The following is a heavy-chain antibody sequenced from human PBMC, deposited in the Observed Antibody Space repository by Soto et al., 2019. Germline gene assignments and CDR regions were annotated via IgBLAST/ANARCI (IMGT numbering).Heavy chain of an antibody. Sequence: QVQLVQSGAEVKQPGASVTVSCQASGYTFTNYYMHWLRQAPGQGLEWMGIINPNGGSTTYAQKFQDRVSLTSDTSTSTVYMDLSSLKSDDTAVYYCVRVPSRPSTDAWLVSHDAFDMWGQGTKVTVSS. D-gene: IGHD3-22*01. CDR3: VRVPSRPSTDAWLVSHDAFDM. V-gene: IGHV1-46*01. CDR1: GYTFTNYY. CDR2: INPNGGST. J-gene: IGHJ3*02.